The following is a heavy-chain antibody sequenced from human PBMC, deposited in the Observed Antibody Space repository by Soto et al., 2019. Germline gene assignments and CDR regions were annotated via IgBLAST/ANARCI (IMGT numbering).Heavy chain of an antibody. CDR1: GFTFSSYE. D-gene: IGHD2-21*02. CDR3: ARDPGYGGDPPLYYFDY. Sequence: LRLSCAASGFTFSSYEMNWVRQAPGKGLEWVSYISSSGSTIYYADFVKGRFPISRDNAKNSLFLQMSSLRAEDTAVYYCARDPGYGGDPPLYYFDYWGQGTLVTVSS. J-gene: IGHJ4*02. V-gene: IGHV3-48*03. CDR2: ISSSGSTI.